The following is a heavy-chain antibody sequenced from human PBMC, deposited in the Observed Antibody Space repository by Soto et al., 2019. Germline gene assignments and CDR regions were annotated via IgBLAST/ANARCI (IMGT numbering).Heavy chain of an antibody. CDR3: ARRGKGAVADHNWFDP. CDR1: GFTFINYG. D-gene: IGHD6-19*01. J-gene: IGHJ5*02. V-gene: IGHV1-18*04. Sequence: GASVKVSCKASGFTFINYGFSWVRQAPGQGLEWMGWISPYNGHAIYAQKFRGRVTMTSDTSTTTVYMELRSLNSDDTAMYYCARRGKGAVADHNWFDPWGQGTLVTVSS. CDR2: ISPYNGHA.